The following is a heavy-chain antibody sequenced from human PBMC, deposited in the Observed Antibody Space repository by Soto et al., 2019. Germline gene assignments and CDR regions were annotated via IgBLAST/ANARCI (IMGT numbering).Heavy chain of an antibody. CDR3: ARVRTRGYSSTTLNWFDP. Sequence: EVQLVESGGGLVQPVGSLRLSCAASGFTFSSYWMSWVRQAPGKGLEWVANIKQDGSEKYYVDSVKGRFTISRDNAHNARYLHMNSLRAEDTAVYYCARVRTRGYSSTTLNWFDPWGQGTLVTVSS. CDR1: GFTFSSYW. J-gene: IGHJ5*01. D-gene: IGHD5-18*01. V-gene: IGHV3-7*05. CDR2: IKQDGSEK.